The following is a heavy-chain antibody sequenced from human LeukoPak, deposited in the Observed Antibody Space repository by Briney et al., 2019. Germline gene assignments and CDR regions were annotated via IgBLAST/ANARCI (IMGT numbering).Heavy chain of an antibody. CDR3: TTGYSSGWYNEGNY. CDR2: IKQDGSGE. Sequence: PGGSLRLSCVASGLTFSRYWMSWVRQAPGKGLEWVAKIKQDGSGEYYLDSVKGRFTISRDNAKNSLYLQMNSLRGDDTAVYFCTTGYSSGWYNEGNYWGQGTLVTVSS. J-gene: IGHJ4*02. CDR1: GLTFSRYW. D-gene: IGHD6-19*01. V-gene: IGHV3-7*01.